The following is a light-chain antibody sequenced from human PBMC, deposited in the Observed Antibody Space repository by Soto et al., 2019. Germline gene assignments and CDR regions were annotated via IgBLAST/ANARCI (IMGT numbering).Light chain of an antibody. CDR3: QQYVSSVT. V-gene: IGKV3-20*01. J-gene: IGKJ1*01. CDR2: GAS. CDR1: QSVDSSF. Sequence: EIVLTQSPGSLSLSPGERATLSCRASQSVDSSFFAWYQKKPGQAPRLLIYGASKRATGIPDRFSGSGSGTDFTLTISRLEPEDFAVYYCQQYVSSVTFGQGTKVYIK.